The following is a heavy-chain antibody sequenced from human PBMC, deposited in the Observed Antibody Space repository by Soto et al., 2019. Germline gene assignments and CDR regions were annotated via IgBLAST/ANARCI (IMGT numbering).Heavy chain of an antibody. CDR3: ARDQVSAGTTDYDAFAI. J-gene: IGHJ3*02. V-gene: IGHV1-18*01. CDR1: GYTFTSYG. CDR2: ISAYNGNT. D-gene: IGHD1-7*01. Sequence: QVQLVQSGAEVKKPGSSVKVSCKASGYTFTSYGISWVRQAPGQGLEWMGWISAYNGNTNDAQMLQGRVTMTTDTSTSTAYVDLRSLRSDDTAVYFCARDQVSAGTTDYDAFAIWGQETMVTVST.